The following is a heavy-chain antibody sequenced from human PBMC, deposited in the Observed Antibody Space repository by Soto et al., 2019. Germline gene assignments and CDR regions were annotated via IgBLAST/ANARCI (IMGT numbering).Heavy chain of an antibody. CDR2: ISSNGGST. CDR1: GFTFSNYP. CDR3: ARTIATAARAFDI. Sequence: PGGSLRLSCAVSGFTFSNYPMYWVRQAPGKGLEYVSAISSNGGSTFYANSVKGRFTISRDNSRNTLYLQMGSLRAEDMAVYYCARTIATAARAFDIWGQGTMVTVSS. D-gene: IGHD6-13*01. J-gene: IGHJ3*02. V-gene: IGHV3-64*01.